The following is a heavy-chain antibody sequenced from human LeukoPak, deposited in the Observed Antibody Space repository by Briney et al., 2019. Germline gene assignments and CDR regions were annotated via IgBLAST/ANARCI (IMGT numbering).Heavy chain of an antibody. CDR3: VITAGPPTDH. CDR1: GITFSDYY. D-gene: IGHD1-14*01. Sequence: GGPLRLSXTASGITFSDYYMNWIRQAPGKGLEWLSFISRGGSPIYYADSVKGRFTISRDNAKNSLYLQMNSLRVEDTAMYYCVITAGPPTDHWGQGALVTVSS. J-gene: IGHJ4*01. V-gene: IGHV3-11*04. CDR2: ISRGGSPI.